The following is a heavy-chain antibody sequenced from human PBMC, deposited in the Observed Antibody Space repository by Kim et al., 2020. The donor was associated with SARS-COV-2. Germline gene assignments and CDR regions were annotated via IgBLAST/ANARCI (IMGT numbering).Heavy chain of an antibody. D-gene: IGHD4-17*01. CDR1: GGSISSSSYY. J-gene: IGHJ5*02. CDR2: IYYSGST. Sequence: SETLSLTCTVSGGSISSSSYYWGWIRQPPGKGLEWIGSIYYSGSTYYNPSLKSRVTISVDTSKNQFSLKLSPVTAADTAVYYFARCRNDYGGNLNWFDPWGQGTLVTVSS. V-gene: IGHV4-39*07. CDR3: ARCRNDYGGNLNWFDP.